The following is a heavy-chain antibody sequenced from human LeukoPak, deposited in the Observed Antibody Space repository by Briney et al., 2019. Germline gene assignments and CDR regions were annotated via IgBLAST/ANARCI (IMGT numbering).Heavy chain of an antibody. Sequence: PGGSLRLSCAASGFTFSSYGMHWVRQAPGKGLERVAVISYDGSNKYYADSVKGRFTISRDNSKNTLYLQMNSLRAEDTAVYYCVKGSSPFDYWGQGTLVTVSS. CDR1: GFTFSSYG. D-gene: IGHD6-13*01. V-gene: IGHV3-30*18. CDR3: VKGSSPFDY. CDR2: ISYDGSNK. J-gene: IGHJ4*02.